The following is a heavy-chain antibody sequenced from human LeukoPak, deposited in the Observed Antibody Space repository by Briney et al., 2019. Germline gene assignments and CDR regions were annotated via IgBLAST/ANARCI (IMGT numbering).Heavy chain of an antibody. Sequence: GGPLRLSCAASGFTFSSYAMSWVRQAPGKGLEWVSSISGSGGNTNYADSVKGRFTISRDNSKNTLYLQMNSLRTEDTALYYCARDTRLGYCSNTKCYASWFDPWGQGTLVTVSS. J-gene: IGHJ5*02. CDR3: ARDTRLGYCSNTKCYASWFDP. CDR1: GFTFSSYA. D-gene: IGHD2-2*01. V-gene: IGHV3-23*01. CDR2: ISGSGGNT.